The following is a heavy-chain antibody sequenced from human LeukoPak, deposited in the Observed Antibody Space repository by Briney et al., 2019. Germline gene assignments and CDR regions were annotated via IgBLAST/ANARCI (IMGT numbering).Heavy chain of an antibody. CDR3: ANNFDY. V-gene: IGHV3-33*06. J-gene: IGHJ4*02. Sequence: GGSLRLSCTASGFTFSNYGMHWVRQAPGKGLEWVALIYYDGSNKYYADSVKGRFAISRDNSRNTLFLQMNSLRAEDTAVYYCANNFDYWGQGTLVTVSS. CDR1: GFTFSNYG. CDR2: IYYDGSNK.